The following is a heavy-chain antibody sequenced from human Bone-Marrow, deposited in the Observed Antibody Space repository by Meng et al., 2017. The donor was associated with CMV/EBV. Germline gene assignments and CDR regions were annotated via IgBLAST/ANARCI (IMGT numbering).Heavy chain of an antibody. CDR2: ISNDGGNQ. D-gene: IGHD7-27*01. J-gene: IGHJ4*02. CDR1: GFTFSSYA. Sequence: GAPLRLSCSTSGFTFSSYAMHWVRRAPGKGLEWVTFISNDGGNQYYADSVKGRFTISRDNSKNTLYLQMNSLRVEDTAVYYCASLAVRPSYALWGYYWGQGPLVTVYS. CDR3: ASLAVRPSYALWGYY. V-gene: IGHV3-30-3*01.